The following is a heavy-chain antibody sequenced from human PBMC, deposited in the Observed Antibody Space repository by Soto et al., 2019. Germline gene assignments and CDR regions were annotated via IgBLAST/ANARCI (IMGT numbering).Heavy chain of an antibody. CDR2: IVVGSGNT. CDR3: ARGLAPDVVTARDS. V-gene: IGHV1-58*01. Sequence: GASVKVSCKASGFTFTSSGVQWALQARGERLEWIGWIVVGSGNTNYAQKFQERVTITRDMSTSTAYMELSSLRAEDTAVYFCARGLAPDVVTARDSWGQGTLVTVSS. CDR1: GFTFTSSG. D-gene: IGHD2-21*02. J-gene: IGHJ4*02.